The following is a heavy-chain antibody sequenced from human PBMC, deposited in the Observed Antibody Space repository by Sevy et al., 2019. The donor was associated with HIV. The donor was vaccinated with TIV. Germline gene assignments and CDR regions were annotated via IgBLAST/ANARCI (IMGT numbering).Heavy chain of an antibody. CDR3: VRSAAAGSPNWFDP. D-gene: IGHD6-13*01. CDR2: INPNSGGT. J-gene: IGHJ5*02. CDR1: GYTFIGYY. V-gene: IGHV1-2*02. Sequence: ASVKVSCKASGYTFIGYYMHWVRQAPGQGLEWMGWINPNSGGTNYAQKFQGRVTMTRDTSISTAYMELSRLRSDDTAVYYCVRSAAAGSPNWFDPWGQGTLVTVSS.